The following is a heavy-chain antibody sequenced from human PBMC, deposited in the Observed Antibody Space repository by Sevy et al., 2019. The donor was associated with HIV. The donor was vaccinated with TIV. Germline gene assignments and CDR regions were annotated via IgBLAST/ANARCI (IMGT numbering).Heavy chain of an antibody. Sequence: ASVKVSCKASAYNFIGYYIHWVLQAPGQGLEWIGRINLTSGGTKYAHKFQGRVTVTIDMSVSTAYMELTRLTSHDTAIYYCAGQTSGLYDWFDPWGPGTLVTVSS. J-gene: IGHJ5*02. CDR2: INLTSGGT. CDR3: AGQTSGLYDWFDP. D-gene: IGHD6-19*01. CDR1: AYNFIGYY. V-gene: IGHV1-2*06.